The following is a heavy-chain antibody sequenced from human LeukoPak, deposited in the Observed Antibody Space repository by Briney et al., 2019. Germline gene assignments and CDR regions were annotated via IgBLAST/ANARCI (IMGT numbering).Heavy chain of an antibody. CDR3: ARNLNTADDY. CDR1: GFTFSDCS. Sequence: GGSLRLSCTASGFTFSDCSMNWVRQAPGKGLEWLSYISSSSTTIYYADSVKGRFTISRDDAKNSLYLQMNSLRAEDTAVYYCARNLNTADDYWGQGILVTVSS. D-gene: IGHD5-18*01. J-gene: IGHJ4*02. V-gene: IGHV3-48*01. CDR2: ISSSSTTI.